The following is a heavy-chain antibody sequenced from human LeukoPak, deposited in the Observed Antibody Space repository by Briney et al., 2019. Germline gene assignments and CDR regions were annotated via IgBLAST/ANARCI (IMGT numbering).Heavy chain of an antibody. D-gene: IGHD5-18*01. CDR2: ISYDGSNK. Sequence: GGSLRLSCAASGFTFSSYGMHWVRQAPGKGLEWVAVISYDGSNKYYADSVKGRFTISRDNSKNTLYLQMNSLRAEDTAVYYCAKDAQLYLDYWGQGTLVTVSS. V-gene: IGHV3-30*18. J-gene: IGHJ4*02. CDR3: AKDAQLYLDY. CDR1: GFTFSSYG.